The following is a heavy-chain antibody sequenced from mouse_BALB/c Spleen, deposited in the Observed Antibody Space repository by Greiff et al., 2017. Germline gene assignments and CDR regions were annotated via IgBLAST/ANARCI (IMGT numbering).Heavy chain of an antibody. V-gene: IGHV5-9-4*01. CDR3: ARDLYGYDGRGFAY. D-gene: IGHD2-2*01. CDR1: GFTFSSYA. J-gene: IGHJ3*01. Sequence: EVQGVESGGGLVKPGGSLKLSCAASGFTFSSYALSWVRQSPEKRLEWVAEISSGGSYTYYPDTVTGRFTISRDNAKNTLYLEMSSLRSEDTAMYYCARDLYGYDGRGFAYWGQGTLVTVSA. CDR2: ISSGGSYT.